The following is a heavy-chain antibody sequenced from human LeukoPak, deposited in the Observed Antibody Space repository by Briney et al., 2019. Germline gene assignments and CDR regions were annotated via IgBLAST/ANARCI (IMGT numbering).Heavy chain of an antibody. Sequence: PGGSLRLSCAASGFSITSYGMHWVRQAPGKGLESVAVISHDGTKKYHGDSVKGRSTISRDISKNTLYLQMNSLRSEDTAVYYCVSVADYWGQGTLVTVSS. CDR2: ISHDGTKK. V-gene: IGHV3-30*04. J-gene: IGHJ4*02. CDR3: VSVADY. CDR1: GFSITSYG.